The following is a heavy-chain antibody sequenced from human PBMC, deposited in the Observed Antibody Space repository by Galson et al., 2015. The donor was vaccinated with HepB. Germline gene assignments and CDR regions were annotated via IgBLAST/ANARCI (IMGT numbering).Heavy chain of an antibody. D-gene: IGHD6-19*01. CDR2: ISYDGSNK. J-gene: IGHJ4*02. Sequence: SLRLSCAASGFTFSSYSMNWVRQAPGKGLEWVAVISYDGSNKYYADSVKGRFTISRDNSKNTLYLQMNSLRAEDTAVYYCAKDPPPKYSSGWYYFDYWGQGTLVTVSS. CDR1: GFTFSSYS. V-gene: IGHV3-30*18. CDR3: AKDPPPKYSSGWYYFDY.